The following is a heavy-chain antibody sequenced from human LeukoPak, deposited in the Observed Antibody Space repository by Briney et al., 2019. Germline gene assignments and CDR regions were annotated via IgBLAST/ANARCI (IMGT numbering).Heavy chain of an antibody. J-gene: IGHJ6*02. CDR1: GYTFTSYD. CDR3: AREYYYDSSGYGYNYYYGMDV. Sequence: ASVKVSCKASGYTFTSYDINWVRQATGHGLEWMGWMNPNSGNTGYAQKFQGRVTMTRNTSISTAYMELSSLRSEDTAVYYCAREYYYDSSGYGYNYYYGMDVWGQGTTVTVSS. V-gene: IGHV1-8*01. D-gene: IGHD3-22*01. CDR2: MNPNSGNT.